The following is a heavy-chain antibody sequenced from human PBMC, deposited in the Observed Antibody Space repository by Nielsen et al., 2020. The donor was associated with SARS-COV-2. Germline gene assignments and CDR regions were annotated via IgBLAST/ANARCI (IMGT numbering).Heavy chain of an antibody. CDR2: INSDSGNT. J-gene: IGHJ4*02. CDR3: ARSRGCSATSCFFDY. Sequence: ASVKVSCKASGYTFTAYAIHWVRQDPGQRLEWMGWINSDSGNTKYSQKFRGRVTITRDTSASTAYMELSGLSSEDTAMYYCARSRGCSATSCFFDYWGQGALVTVSS. CDR1: GYTFTAYA. D-gene: IGHD2-2*01. V-gene: IGHV1-3*04.